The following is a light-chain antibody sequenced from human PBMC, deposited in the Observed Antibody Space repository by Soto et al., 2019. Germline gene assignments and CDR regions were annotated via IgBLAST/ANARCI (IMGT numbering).Light chain of an antibody. J-gene: IGLJ1*01. Sequence: QSALTHPRSVSGSPGQSVTISCTGTGNDVGAYNYVSWYQQHPGRPPKLMIYDVTKWPSGVPECFSGSKSGNTASLTISGLKAEDEADYFCCSYAGGYIYLFGTGTKVTVL. CDR2: DVT. CDR1: GNDVGAYNY. CDR3: CSYAGGYIYL. V-gene: IGLV2-11*01.